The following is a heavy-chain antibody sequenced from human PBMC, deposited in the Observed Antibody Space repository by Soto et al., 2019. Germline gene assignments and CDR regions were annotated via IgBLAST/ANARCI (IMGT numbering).Heavy chain of an antibody. V-gene: IGHV3-74*01. CDR2: INSDGSDT. J-gene: IGHJ2*01. Sequence: EVQLVESGGGLVQPGGSLRLSCAASGFAFGSYWMHWVRQAPGKGLVWVARINSDGSDTSYANSVKGRFTISRDNGKNTVSLQRNSLRDEDTAVYFCARDAVAATWYFDIWGRGTLVAVSS. D-gene: IGHD6-19*01. CDR1: GFAFGSYW. CDR3: ARDAVAATWYFDI.